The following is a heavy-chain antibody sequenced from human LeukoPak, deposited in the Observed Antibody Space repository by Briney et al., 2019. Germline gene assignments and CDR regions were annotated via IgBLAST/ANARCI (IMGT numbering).Heavy chain of an antibody. D-gene: IGHD6-6*01. CDR1: AFTFSNYA. J-gene: IGHJ6*03. CDR3: AKDQNSSPLNYMDV. Sequence: GGSLTLSCAASAFTFSNYAMKWVRQSPGKGREWVSYISGIGATTYYGDSVKGRLTISRDNPKNTMYLQMTSLRAEDTYVYFCAKDQNSSPLNYMDVWGDGTPVIVSS. CDR2: ISGIGATT. V-gene: IGHV3-23*01.